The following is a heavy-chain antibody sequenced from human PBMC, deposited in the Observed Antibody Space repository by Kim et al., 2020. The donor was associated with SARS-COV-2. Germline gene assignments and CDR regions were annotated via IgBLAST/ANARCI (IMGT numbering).Heavy chain of an antibody. CDR2: GGST. D-gene: IGHD3-22*01. Sequence: GGSTYYADSVKGRFTISRDNSKNTLYLQMNSLRAEDTAVYYCAKYGSSYYYDSSGWGQGTLVTVSS. V-gene: IGHV3-23*01. CDR3: AKYGSSYYYDSSG. J-gene: IGHJ4*02.